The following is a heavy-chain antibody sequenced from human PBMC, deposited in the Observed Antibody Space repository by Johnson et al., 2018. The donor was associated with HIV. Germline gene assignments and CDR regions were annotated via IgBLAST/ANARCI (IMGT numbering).Heavy chain of an antibody. CDR2: IYSGGST. CDR3: ARDGESQQLPLGDAVDV. J-gene: IGHJ3*01. Sequence: EVQLVESGGGLVQPGGSLRLSCAASGFTVSSNYMSWVRQAPGKGLEWVSVIYSGGSTYYADSVRGRFTISRDNSRNTLYLQMSSLRAEDTAMYYCARDGESQQLPLGDAVDVWGQGTMVTVSS. D-gene: IGHD6-13*01. CDR1: GFTVSSNY. V-gene: IGHV3-66*01.